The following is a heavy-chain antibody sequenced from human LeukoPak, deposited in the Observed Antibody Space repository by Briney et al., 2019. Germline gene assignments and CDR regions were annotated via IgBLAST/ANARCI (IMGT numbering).Heavy chain of an antibody. CDR1: GGSISSYY. V-gene: IGHV4-59*01. Sequence: SETLSLTYTVSGGSISSYYWSWIRQPPGKGLEWIGYIYYSGSTNYNPSLKSRVTISVDTSKNQFSLKLSSVTAADTAVYYCARESIAAAGIDYWGREPWSPSPQ. D-gene: IGHD6-13*01. CDR3: ARESIAAAGIDY. J-gene: IGHJ4*02. CDR2: IYYSGST.